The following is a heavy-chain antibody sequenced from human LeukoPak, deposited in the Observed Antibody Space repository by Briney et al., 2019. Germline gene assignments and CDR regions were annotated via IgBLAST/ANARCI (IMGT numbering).Heavy chain of an antibody. J-gene: IGHJ6*03. V-gene: IGHV4-39*01. CDR3: ARLKGGHYYYMDV. CDR2: IYYSGST. D-gene: IGHD3-16*01. Sequence: SETLSLTCTVSGGSISSSSYYWGWIRQPPGKGLEWIGSIYYSGSTYYNPSLKSRVTISVDTSKNQFSLKLSSVTAADTAVYYCARLKGGHYYYMDVWGKGTTVTVSS. CDR1: GGSISSSSYY.